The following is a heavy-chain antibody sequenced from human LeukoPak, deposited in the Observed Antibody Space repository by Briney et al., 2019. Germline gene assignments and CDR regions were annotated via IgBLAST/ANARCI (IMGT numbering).Heavy chain of an antibody. CDR1: GYTFTRYP. Sequence: ASVKVSCKASGYTFTRYPIHWMRQAPGRRLEWMGWINVDKGNTKYSQRFQGRVTITRDTSASTAYMDLSSLRSEDTAVYYCATSSRTYSSTDYWGQGTLVTVSS. V-gene: IGHV1-3*01. CDR3: ATSSRTYSSTDY. D-gene: IGHD6-13*01. CDR2: INVDKGNT. J-gene: IGHJ4*02.